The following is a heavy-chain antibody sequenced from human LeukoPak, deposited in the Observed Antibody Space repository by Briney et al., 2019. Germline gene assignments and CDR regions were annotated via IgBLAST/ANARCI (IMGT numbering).Heavy chain of an antibody. CDR2: ISDSSSHT. J-gene: IGHJ4*02. Sequence: GGSLRLSCAASGFTFSNYNTNWVRQAPGKGLEWVSFISDSSSHTFYSDSVMGRFTVSRDNVKSSLYLQMNGLRAEDTAIYYCARDGEGGAAAGYWGQGTLVTVSS. CDR1: GFTFSNYN. V-gene: IGHV3-48*01. D-gene: IGHD6-13*01. CDR3: ARDGEGGAAAGY.